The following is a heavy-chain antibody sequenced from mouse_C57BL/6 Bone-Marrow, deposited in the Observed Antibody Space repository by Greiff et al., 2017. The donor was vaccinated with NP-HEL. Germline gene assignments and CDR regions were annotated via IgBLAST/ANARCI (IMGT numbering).Heavy chain of an antibody. V-gene: IGHV5-4*01. J-gene: IGHJ2*01. D-gene: IGHD2-1*01. CDR1: GFTFSSYA. CDR2: ISDGGSYT. CDR3: AREDGNYGY. Sequence: EVMLVESGGGLVKPGGSLKLSCAASGFTFSSYAMSWVRQTPEKRLEWVATISDGGSYTYYPDNVKGRFTISRDNAENNLYLQMSHLKSEDTAMYYCAREDGNYGYWGQGTTLTVSS.